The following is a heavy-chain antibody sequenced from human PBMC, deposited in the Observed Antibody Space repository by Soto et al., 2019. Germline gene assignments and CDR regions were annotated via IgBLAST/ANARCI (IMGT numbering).Heavy chain of an antibody. D-gene: IGHD3-10*01. CDR3: TRAAWFPYLSFY. Sequence: GSLRLSCAASGFTFSRFELHWVRQAPGKGLEWISYISSSGSTAYYASSVEGRFTISRDNANNSVYLQMDSLRAEDMALYYCTRAAWFPYLSFYWGKGALVTVAS. J-gene: IGHJ4*02. CDR1: GFTFSRFE. V-gene: IGHV3-48*03. CDR2: ISSSGSTA.